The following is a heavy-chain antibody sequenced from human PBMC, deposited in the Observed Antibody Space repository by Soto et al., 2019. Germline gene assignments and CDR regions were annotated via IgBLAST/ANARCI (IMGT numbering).Heavy chain of an antibody. J-gene: IGHJ6*02. CDR1: GYTFTSYG. CDR3: ARDRVDCSGGSCYSYYYYGMDV. Sequence: GASVKVSCKASGYTFTSYGISWLRQAPGQGLEWMGWISAYNGNTNYAQKLQGRVTMTTDTSTSTAYMELRSLRSDDTAVYYCARDRVDCSGGSCYSYYYYGMDVWGQGTTVTVSS. D-gene: IGHD2-15*01. V-gene: IGHV1-18*04. CDR2: ISAYNGNT.